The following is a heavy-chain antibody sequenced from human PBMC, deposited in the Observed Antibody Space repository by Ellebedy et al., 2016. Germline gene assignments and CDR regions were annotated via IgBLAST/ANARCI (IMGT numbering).Heavy chain of an antibody. D-gene: IGHD3-9*01. CDR3: ARTITLTGYGFGP. CDR2: LFSGGSA. V-gene: IGHV3-53*01. CDR1: GFTVTGNY. J-gene: IGHJ5*02. Sequence: GGSLRLSCEVSGFTVTGNYITWVRQAPGKGLEWVSVLFSGGSAYFADSVKGRFTMSRDDSKNTLYLQMNSLRIDDSAVYYCARTITLTGYGFGPWGQGSPVTVSS.